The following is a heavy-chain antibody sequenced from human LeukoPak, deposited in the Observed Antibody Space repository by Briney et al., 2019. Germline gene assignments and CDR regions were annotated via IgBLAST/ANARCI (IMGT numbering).Heavy chain of an antibody. J-gene: IGHJ4*02. CDR1: GFSLSSHD. CDR3: AREASSAVRAPYSSLDY. D-gene: IGHD3-22*01. V-gene: IGHV3-30*19. Sequence: GGSLRLSCAASGFSLSSHDMHWVRQAPGKGLEWVAVISYDGSNKYYADSVKGRFTISRDNSKNTLYLQMNSLRAEDTAVYYCAREASSAVRAPYSSLDYWGQGTLVTVSS. CDR2: ISYDGSNK.